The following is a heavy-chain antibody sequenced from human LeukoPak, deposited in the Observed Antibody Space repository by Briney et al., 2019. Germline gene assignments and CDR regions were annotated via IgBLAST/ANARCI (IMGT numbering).Heavy chain of an antibody. V-gene: IGHV1-69*04. D-gene: IGHD3-10*01. CDR3: ARGATMVRGVITGSYNWFDP. J-gene: IGHJ5*02. CDR2: IIPILGIA. Sequence: SVKVSCKASGGTFSSYAISWVRQAPGQGLEWMGRIIPILGIANYAQKFQGRVTITADKSTSTAYMELSSLRSEDTAVYYCARGATMVRGVITGSYNWFDPWGQGTLVTVSS. CDR1: GGTFSSYA.